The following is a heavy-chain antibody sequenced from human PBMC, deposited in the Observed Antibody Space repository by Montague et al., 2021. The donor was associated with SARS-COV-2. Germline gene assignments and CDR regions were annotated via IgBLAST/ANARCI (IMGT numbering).Heavy chain of an antibody. D-gene: IGHD6-13*01. CDR1: GGSFSGYY. Sequence: SETLSLTCAVYGGSFSGYYWSWIRQPPGKGLERIGEINHSGSTNYNPSLKSRVTISVDTSKNQFSLKLSSVTAADTAVYYCARGPKAAGKAFYYYYGMDVWGKGTTVTVSS. CDR2: INHSGST. CDR3: ARGPKAAGKAFYYYYGMDV. J-gene: IGHJ6*04. V-gene: IGHV4-34*01.